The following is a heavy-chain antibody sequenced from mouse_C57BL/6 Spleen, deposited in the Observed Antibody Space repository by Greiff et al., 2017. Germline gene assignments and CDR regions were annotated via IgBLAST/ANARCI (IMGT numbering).Heavy chain of an antibody. J-gene: IGHJ2*01. CDR2: IWSGGST. CDR3: ARGFYDHDDGLFDY. V-gene: IGHV2-2*01. CDR1: GFSLTSYG. Sequence: VKLVESGPGLVQPSQSLSITCTVSGFSLTSYGVHWVRQSPGKGLEWLGVIWSGGSTDYNAAFISRLSISKDNSKSQVSFKMNRLQADATAIYYCARGFYDHDDGLFDYWGQGTTLTVSS. D-gene: IGHD1-1*01.